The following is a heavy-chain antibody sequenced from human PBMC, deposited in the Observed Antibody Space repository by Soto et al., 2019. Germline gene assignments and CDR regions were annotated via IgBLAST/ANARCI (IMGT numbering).Heavy chain of an antibody. CDR2: ISGSGGST. J-gene: IGHJ4*02. Sequence: PGGSLRLSCAASGFTFSSYAMSWVRQAPGKGLEWVSAISGSGGSTYYADSVKGRFTISRDNSKNTLYLQMNSLRAEDTAVYYCAKEYCSSTSCYVWVYYFDYWGQGTLVTVSS. CDR1: GFTFSSYA. V-gene: IGHV3-23*01. D-gene: IGHD2-2*01. CDR3: AKEYCSSTSCYVWVYYFDY.